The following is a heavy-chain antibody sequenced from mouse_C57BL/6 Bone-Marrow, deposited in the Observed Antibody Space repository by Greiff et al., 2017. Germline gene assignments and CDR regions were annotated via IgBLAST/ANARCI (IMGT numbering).Heavy chain of an antibody. D-gene: IGHD1-1*01. V-gene: IGHV6-3*01. J-gene: IGHJ3*01. CDR1: GFTFSNYW. Sequence: EVKLVESGGGLVQPGGSMKLSCVASGFTFSNYWMNWVRQSPEKGLEWVAQIRLKSDNYATHYAESVKGRFTISRDDSKSSVYLQMNNLRAEDTGIYYCVYYGSSWFAYWGQGTLVTVSA. CDR2: IRLKSDNYAT. CDR3: VYYGSSWFAY.